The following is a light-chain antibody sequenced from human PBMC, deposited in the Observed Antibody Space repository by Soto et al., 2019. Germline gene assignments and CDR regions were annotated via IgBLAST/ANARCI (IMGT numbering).Light chain of an antibody. V-gene: IGKV3-11*01. J-gene: IGKJ2*01. Sequence: EIVLTQSPATLSLSPGDRATLSCRASQSVGIFLAWYQQKPGQAPSLIIYDASDRATGTPARFSGSGSGTDFTLTISSLEPEDFAVYYCQQRGNWPLYTFGQGTKVE. CDR3: QQRGNWPLYT. CDR2: DAS. CDR1: QSVGIF.